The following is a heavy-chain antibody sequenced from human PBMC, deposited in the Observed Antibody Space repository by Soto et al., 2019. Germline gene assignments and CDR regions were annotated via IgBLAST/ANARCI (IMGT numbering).Heavy chain of an antibody. D-gene: IGHD2-8*01. V-gene: IGHV4-38-2*01. J-gene: IGHJ4*02. CDR2: IFHSGTT. Sequence: SETLSLTCVVSGYPISSGFHWGWIRQPPGMGLEWIGNIFHSGTTCYNPSLKSRVTISVDTSKNQFSMNVNSVTAADTAIYYCARFRGYCTTANCAADYWGQGTVVTVSS. CDR1: GYPISSGFH. CDR3: ARFRGYCTTANCAADY.